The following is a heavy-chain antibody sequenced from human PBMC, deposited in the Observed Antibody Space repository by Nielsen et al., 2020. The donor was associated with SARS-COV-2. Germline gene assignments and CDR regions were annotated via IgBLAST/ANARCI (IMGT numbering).Heavy chain of an antibody. CDR1: EFSFEKSA. Sequence: GESLKISCAVSEFSFEKSAMSWVRQAPGKGLEWVSGISGSGSTTYYAGSVRGRFTISRDNAKNSLYLQMNSLRGDDTAIYYCARDRPGPGDNSYYGMDVWGQGTTVTVSS. V-gene: IGHV3-23*01. J-gene: IGHJ6*02. CDR3: ARDRPGPGDNSYYGMDV. D-gene: IGHD3-16*01. CDR2: ISGSGSTT.